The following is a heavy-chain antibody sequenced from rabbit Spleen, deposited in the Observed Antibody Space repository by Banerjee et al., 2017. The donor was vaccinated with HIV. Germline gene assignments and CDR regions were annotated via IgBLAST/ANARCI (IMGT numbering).Heavy chain of an antibody. Sequence: QSLEESGGDLVKPGASLTLTCKASGFSFSSSDYMCWVRQAPGKGLELISCIAGSSSGFTYSATWAKGRFTCSKTSSTTVTLQMTSLTAADTATYFCARDTASSFSSYGMDLWGQGTLVTVS. J-gene: IGHJ6*01. CDR2: IAGSSSGFT. CDR1: GFSFSSSDY. D-gene: IGHD8-1*01. V-gene: IGHV1S40*01. CDR3: ARDTASSFSSYGMDL.